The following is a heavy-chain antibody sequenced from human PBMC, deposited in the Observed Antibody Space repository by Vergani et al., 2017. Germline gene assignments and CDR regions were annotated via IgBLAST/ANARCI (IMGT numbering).Heavy chain of an antibody. Sequence: QVQLQESGPRLVKPSQTLVLTCSVSGDSISNGGHYWSWIRQPAGKGLEWIGRIYNDGGTNYNSSLKSRVTIFLDESKNAFSLKLTSVTAADTAVYYCARRNVGEKVIDKWGQGFLVTVSS. V-gene: IGHV4-61*02. D-gene: IGHD4-17*01. CDR2: IYNDGGT. CDR1: GDSISNGGHY. CDR3: ARRNVGEKVIDK. J-gene: IGHJ4*02.